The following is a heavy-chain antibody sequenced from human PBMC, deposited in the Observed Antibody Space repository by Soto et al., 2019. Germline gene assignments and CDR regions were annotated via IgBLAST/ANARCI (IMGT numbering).Heavy chain of an antibody. CDR2: IYYSGST. J-gene: IGHJ6*02. D-gene: IGHD6-6*01. V-gene: IGHV4-31*03. Sequence: SETLSLTCTVSGGSISSGGYYWSWNRQHPGKGLEWIGYIYYSGSTNYNPYLKSRVTISVDTSKNQFSLKLSSVTAADTAVYYCARDKHNQLVPPYYYYYYGMDVWGQGTTVTVSS. CDR3: ARDKHNQLVPPYYYYYYGMDV. CDR1: GGSISSGGYY.